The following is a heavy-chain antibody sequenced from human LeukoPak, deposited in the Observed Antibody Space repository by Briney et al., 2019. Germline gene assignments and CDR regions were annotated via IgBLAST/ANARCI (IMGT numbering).Heavy chain of an antibody. V-gene: IGHV3-21*01. Sequence: GGSLRLSYAASGFTFSSYSMNWVRQAPGKGLEWVSSISSSSSYTFYADSVRGRFTISRDNAKNSLYLQMNSLRAEDTAVYYCARGTTGGYSPSHWGQGTLVTVSS. CDR2: ISSSSSYT. CDR3: ARGTTGGYSPSH. J-gene: IGHJ4*02. CDR1: GFTFSSYS. D-gene: IGHD5-12*01.